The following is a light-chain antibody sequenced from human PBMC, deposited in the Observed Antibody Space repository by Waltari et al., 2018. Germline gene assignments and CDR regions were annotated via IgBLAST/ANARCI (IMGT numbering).Light chain of an antibody. J-gene: IGLJ2*01. Sequence: QSALTQPPSASGSPGQSVTISCPGTSSDVGGYDSVPWYQQHPCKAPKLIIFAVNKCPSRVLDRFSGSKSGNTASLTIFGLQPEDEADYYCSSYAGSNNFVLFGGGTKLTVL. CDR1: SSDVGGYDS. CDR3: SSYAGSNNFVL. CDR2: AVN. V-gene: IGLV2-8*01.